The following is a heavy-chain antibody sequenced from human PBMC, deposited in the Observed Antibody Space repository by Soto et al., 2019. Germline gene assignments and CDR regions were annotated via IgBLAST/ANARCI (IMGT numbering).Heavy chain of an antibody. V-gene: IGHV2-5*02. D-gene: IGHD6-19*01. CDR2: IYWDDDK. Sequence: QITLKESGPTLVKPTQTLTLTCTFSGFSLTSSGVGVGWIRQPPGKALEWLALIYWDDDKRYSPSLNNRLTITKDTFKNQVVLTMTTMDPVDTATYYCAHRVYTSGWYVFDYWGQGTLVTVSS. CDR3: AHRVYTSGWYVFDY. CDR1: GFSLTSSGVG. J-gene: IGHJ4*02.